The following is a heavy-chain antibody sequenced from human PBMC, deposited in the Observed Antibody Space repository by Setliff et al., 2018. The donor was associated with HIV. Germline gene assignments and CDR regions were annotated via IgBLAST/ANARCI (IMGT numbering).Heavy chain of an antibody. CDR2: VYYSGST. CDR1: GGSISSSSYY. CDR3: ARDGYSSSWYVISGSFDY. Sequence: PSETLSLTCIVSGGSISSSSYYWGWIRQSPGKGLEWIGTVYYSGSTYYNPSLKSRVTISVDTSENQFSLKLSSVTAADPAVYYCARDGYSSSWYVISGSFDYWGQGILVTVSS. J-gene: IGHJ4*02. D-gene: IGHD6-13*01. V-gene: IGHV4-39*07.